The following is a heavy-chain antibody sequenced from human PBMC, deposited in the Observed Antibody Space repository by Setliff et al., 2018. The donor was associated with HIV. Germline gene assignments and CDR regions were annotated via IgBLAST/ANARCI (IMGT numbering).Heavy chain of an antibody. CDR1: GGTFSSYA. D-gene: IGHD1-7*01. CDR2: IIPIFGTT. V-gene: IGHV1-69*13. Sequence: SVKVSCKASGGTFSSYAISWVRRAPGQGPEWMGAIIPIFGTTKYAQRFQGRVTITADASTSTAYMELSSLRSEDTAVYYCAADPQTGTTSYDAFDIWGQGTVVTVSS. J-gene: IGHJ3*02. CDR3: AADPQTGTTSYDAFDI.